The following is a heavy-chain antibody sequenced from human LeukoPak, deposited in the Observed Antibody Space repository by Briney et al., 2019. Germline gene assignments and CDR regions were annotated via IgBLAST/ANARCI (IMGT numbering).Heavy chain of an antibody. CDR3: AGTMVRGVMRETATGAFDI. V-gene: IGHV4-39*01. CDR1: GGSISSSSYY. J-gene: IGHJ3*02. Sequence: SETLSLTCTVSGGSISSSSYYWGWIRQPPGKGLEWIESIYYSGSTYYNPSLKSRVTISVDTSKNQFSLKLSSVTAADTAVYYCAGTMVRGVMRETATGAFDIWGQGTMVTASS. CDR2: IYYSGST. D-gene: IGHD3-10*01.